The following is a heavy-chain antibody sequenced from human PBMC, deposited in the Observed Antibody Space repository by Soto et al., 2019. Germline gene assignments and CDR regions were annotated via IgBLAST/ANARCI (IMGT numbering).Heavy chain of an antibody. D-gene: IGHD3-3*01. V-gene: IGHV3-30-3*01. J-gene: IGHJ6*02. CDR1: GFTFSSYA. CDR3: ARDGRFPYGMDV. Sequence: QVQLVESGGGVVQPGRSLRLSCAASGFTFSSYAMHWGRQAPGKGLELVAVISYDGSNKYYADSVKGRFTISRDNSKNTLYLQMNSLRAEDTAVYYCARDGRFPYGMDVWGQGTTVTVSS. CDR2: ISYDGSNK.